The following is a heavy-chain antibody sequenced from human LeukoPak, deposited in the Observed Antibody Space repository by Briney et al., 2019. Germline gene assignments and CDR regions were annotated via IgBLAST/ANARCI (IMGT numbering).Heavy chain of an antibody. CDR3: ARGDGSSWPYYYYYMDV. D-gene: IGHD6-13*01. J-gene: IGHJ6*03. CDR1: GYTFTGHY. CDR2: INPNSGGT. Sequence: ASVTVSCKASGYTFTGHYMHWVRQAPGQGLEWMGWINPNSGGTNYAQKFQGRVTMTRDTSISTAYMELSSLRSEDTAVYYCARGDGSSWPYYYYYMDVWGKGTTVTVSS. V-gene: IGHV1-2*02.